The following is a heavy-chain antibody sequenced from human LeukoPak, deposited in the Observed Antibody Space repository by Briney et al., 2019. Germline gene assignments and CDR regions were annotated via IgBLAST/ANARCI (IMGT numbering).Heavy chain of an antibody. CDR1: GFTFSSYA. J-gene: IGHJ4*02. CDR3: AKVETSGGANCYALDY. D-gene: IGHD2-2*01. CDR2: ISGSDGST. Sequence: PGGSLRLSCAASGFTFSSYAMTWVRQAPDKGVEWVSAISGSDGSTYYADSVKGRFTISRDDSQNTLYLQMNSLSAEDTAVYYCAKVETSGGANCYALDYWGQGTLVTVSS. V-gene: IGHV3-23*01.